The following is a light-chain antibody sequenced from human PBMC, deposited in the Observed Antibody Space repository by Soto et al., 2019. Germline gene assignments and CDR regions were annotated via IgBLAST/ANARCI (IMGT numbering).Light chain of an antibody. CDR3: GSYAGSNTWV. CDR2: DVN. CDR1: SSDVGGYNY. V-gene: IGLV2-11*01. Sequence: QSALTQPRSVSGSPGQSVPISCTGTSSDVGGYNYVSWYQQHPGKAPKLMIYDVNKRPSGVPDRFSGSKSGNTASLTISGLQAEDEADYCCGSYAGSNTWVFGGGTKVTVL. J-gene: IGLJ3*02.